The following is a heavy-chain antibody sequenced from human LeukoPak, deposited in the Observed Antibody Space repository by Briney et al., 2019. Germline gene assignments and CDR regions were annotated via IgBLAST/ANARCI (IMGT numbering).Heavy chain of an antibody. Sequence: SETLSLTCTVSGGSISTYYWSWIRQPPGEGLEWIGYISNGGSTIYNPSLKSRVTISVDTSENQLSLKLSSVAAADTAVYHCVRLQPNAGEWAFDIWGQGTMVSVSS. V-gene: IGHV4-59*01. J-gene: IGHJ3*02. CDR2: ISNGGST. CDR1: GGSISTYY. D-gene: IGHD1-1*01. CDR3: VRLQPNAGEWAFDI.